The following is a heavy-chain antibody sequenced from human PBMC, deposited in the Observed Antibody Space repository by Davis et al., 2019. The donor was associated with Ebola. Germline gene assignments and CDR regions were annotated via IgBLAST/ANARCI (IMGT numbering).Heavy chain of an antibody. Sequence: GGSLRLSCAASGFTFDDYAMHWVRQAPGKGLEWVSGISWNSGSIGYADSVKGRFTISRDNAKNSLYLQMNSLRAEDTALYYCAKGLHLITGTTWYYYGMDVWGKGTTVTVSS. D-gene: IGHD1-7*01. V-gene: IGHV3-9*01. CDR3: AKGLHLITGTTWYYYGMDV. CDR1: GFTFDDYA. J-gene: IGHJ6*04. CDR2: ISWNSGSI.